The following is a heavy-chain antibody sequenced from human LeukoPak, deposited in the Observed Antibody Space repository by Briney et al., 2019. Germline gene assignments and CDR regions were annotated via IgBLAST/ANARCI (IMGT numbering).Heavy chain of an antibody. CDR1: GFTSSSYS. J-gene: IGHJ4*02. CDR3: ARDTTLGRYCSGGSCYGVDY. D-gene: IGHD2-15*01. V-gene: IGHV3-21*01. Sequence: PGGSLRLSCAASGFTSSSYSMNWVRQAPGKGLEWVSSISSSSSYIYYADSVKGRFTISRDNAKNSLYLQMNSLRAEDTAVYYCARDTTLGRYCSGGSCYGVDYWGQGTLVTVSS. CDR2: ISSSSSYI.